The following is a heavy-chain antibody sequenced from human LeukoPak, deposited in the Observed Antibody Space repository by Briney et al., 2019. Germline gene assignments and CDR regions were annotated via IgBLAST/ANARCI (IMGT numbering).Heavy chain of an antibody. J-gene: IGHJ4*02. CDR1: GGSHSSGGYS. Sequence: PSETLSLTCAVSGGSHSSGGYSGGWIRQPPGKGLGWIGHIFYCGRPYYNPSLKSRVTISVDRSKNLSALKSSSVAAADTAVYCCARDRGYYGAGTQGPYFDYWGQGTLVTVSA. CDR3: ARDRGYYGAGTQGPYFDY. V-gene: IGHV4-30-2*01. CDR2: IFYCGRP. D-gene: IGHD3-10*01.